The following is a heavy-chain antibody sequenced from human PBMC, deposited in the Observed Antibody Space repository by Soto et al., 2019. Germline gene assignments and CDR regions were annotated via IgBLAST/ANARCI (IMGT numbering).Heavy chain of an antibody. CDR3: ARDRLDVVVPAAILAY. V-gene: IGHV3-30-3*01. D-gene: IGHD2-2*02. CDR2: ISYDGSNK. Sequence: QVQLVESGGGVVQPGRSLRLSCAASGFTFSSYAMHWVRQAPGKGLEWVTVISYDGSNKYYADSVKGRFTISRDNSKNTLYLQMNSLRAEDTAVYYCARDRLDVVVPAAILAYWSQGTLVTVSS. J-gene: IGHJ4*02. CDR1: GFTFSSYA.